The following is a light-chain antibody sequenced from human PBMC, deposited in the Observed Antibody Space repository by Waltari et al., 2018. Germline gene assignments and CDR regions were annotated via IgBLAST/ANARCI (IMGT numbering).Light chain of an antibody. V-gene: IGLV1-47*01. CDR2: RKD. CDR3: ASWDDNLSGAV. J-gene: IGLJ2*01. CDR1: SSNIGSNY. Sequence: QSVLTQPPSTSGTPGQRVTIYCSGSSSNIGSNYVYWYQQLPGTAPKLLLYRKDQRPSGVPDRFSGSKFGTSTSLAISGLRSDDEADYFCASWDDNLSGAVFGGGTRLTVL.